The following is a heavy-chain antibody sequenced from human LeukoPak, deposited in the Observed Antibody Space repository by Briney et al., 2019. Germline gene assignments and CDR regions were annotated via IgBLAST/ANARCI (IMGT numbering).Heavy chain of an antibody. J-gene: IGHJ4*02. CDR2: IIPILGTA. D-gene: IGHD3-10*01. CDR1: GGTFSSYA. CDR3: ASFHSGSEEFDY. V-gene: IGHV1-69*13. Sequence: SVKVSCKASGGTFSSYAISWVRQAPGQGLEWMGGIIPILGTANYAQKFQGRVTITADESTSTAYMELSSLRSEDTAVYYCASFHSGSEEFDYWGQGTLVTVSS.